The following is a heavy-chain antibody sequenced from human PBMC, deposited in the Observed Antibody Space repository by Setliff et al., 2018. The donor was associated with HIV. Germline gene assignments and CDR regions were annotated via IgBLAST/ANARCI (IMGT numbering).Heavy chain of an antibody. CDR3: ATNVRVPGSSLDS. CDR2: IRNKFNSLAT. CDR1: GFAFVGAE. J-gene: IGHJ1*01. Sequence: LSLSCAASGFAFVGAEIHWVRQASGKGLEWVGRIRNKFNSLATQYGESLEGRFTISRDDSKNTAYLQMRSLKTDDTAVYFCATNVRVPGSSLDSWGPGSQVTVSS. D-gene: IGHD6-19*01. V-gene: IGHV3-73*01.